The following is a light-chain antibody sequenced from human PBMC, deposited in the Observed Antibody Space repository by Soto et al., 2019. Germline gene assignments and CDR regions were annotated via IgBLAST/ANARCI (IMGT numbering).Light chain of an antibody. CDR1: QDISNF. V-gene: IGKV1-33*01. Sequence: DIQMTQSPSSLSASVGDRVTITCQASQDISNFLNWYQQKQGKAPKLLIYYVANLETAVPSRFSGSGSGTDFSFTITSRQPEDIATYYCEQYDILPTFGQGTKLEIK. J-gene: IGKJ2*01. CDR3: EQYDILPT. CDR2: YVA.